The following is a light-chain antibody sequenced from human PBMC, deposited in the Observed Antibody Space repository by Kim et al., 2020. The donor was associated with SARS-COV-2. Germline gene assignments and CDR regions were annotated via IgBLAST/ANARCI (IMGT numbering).Light chain of an antibody. CDR1: QDISNR. Sequence: DIQLTQSPSFLSASVGDRVTITCRASQDISNRLAWYQLKSGKAPKLLIYLTSTLRSGVPSRFSGSGSSTEFTLTISSLQPEDFATYYCQQLKNYPTFGGGTKVDIK. CDR3: QQLKNYPT. V-gene: IGKV1-9*01. J-gene: IGKJ4*01. CDR2: LTS.